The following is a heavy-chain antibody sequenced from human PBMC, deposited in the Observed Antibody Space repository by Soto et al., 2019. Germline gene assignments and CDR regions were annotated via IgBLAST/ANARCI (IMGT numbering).Heavy chain of an antibody. CDR2: INHSGSA. D-gene: IGHD1-26*01. J-gene: IGHJ4*02. CDR3: ARGLISGSHYSGGWYYFDS. Sequence: SETLSLTCDVYGGSFSGYIWTWIRQTPGKGLQWIGQINHSGSANYNPSLKSRVTISVHTSKSQFSLELSSVTAADTAVYYCARGLISGSHYSGGWYYFDSWGRGTQVTVSS. V-gene: IGHV4-34*01. CDR1: GGSFSGYI.